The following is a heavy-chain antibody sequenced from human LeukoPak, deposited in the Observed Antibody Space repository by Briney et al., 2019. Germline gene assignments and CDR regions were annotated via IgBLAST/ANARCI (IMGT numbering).Heavy chain of an antibody. CDR3: ARGIGHDYGDCGGLDAFDI. J-gene: IGHJ3*02. V-gene: IGHV3-64*01. CDR2: ISSNGGST. D-gene: IGHD4-17*01. CDR1: GFTFSSYA. Sequence: PGGSLRLSCAASGFTFSSYAMHWVRQAPGKGLEYVSAISSNGGSTYYANSVKGRFTISRDNSKNTLYLQMGSLRAEDMAVYYCARGIGHDYGDCGGLDAFDIWGQGTMVTVSS.